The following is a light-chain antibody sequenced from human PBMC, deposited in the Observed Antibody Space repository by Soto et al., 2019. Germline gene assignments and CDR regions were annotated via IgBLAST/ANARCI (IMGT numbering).Light chain of an antibody. V-gene: IGLV2-14*01. CDR2: EVS. CDR1: SSDVGAYNY. CDR3: CSYAGTTTWV. Sequence: QSALTQPASVSGSPGQSITISCTGTSSDVGAYNYVSWHQQHPGKAPKVLIYEVSHRPSGVSNRFSASKSGNTASLTISGLQAEDEADYYCCSYAGTTTWVFGGGTKLTVL. J-gene: IGLJ3*02.